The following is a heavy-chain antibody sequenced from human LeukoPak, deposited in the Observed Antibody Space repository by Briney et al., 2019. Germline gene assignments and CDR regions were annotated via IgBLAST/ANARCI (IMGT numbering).Heavy chain of an antibody. J-gene: IGHJ5*02. Sequence: PSETLSLTCIVSGGSISGHFWSWIRQPPGKRLEWIGYIHYSGSTNYNPSLKSRLSISVDTSRNRFPLTLSSVTAADTAVYFCARRAARTVMGYGDFNWFDPWGQGTLVTVSS. CDR3: ARRAARTVMGYGDFNWFDP. CDR2: IHYSGST. V-gene: IGHV4-59*11. D-gene: IGHD4-17*01. CDR1: GGSISGHF.